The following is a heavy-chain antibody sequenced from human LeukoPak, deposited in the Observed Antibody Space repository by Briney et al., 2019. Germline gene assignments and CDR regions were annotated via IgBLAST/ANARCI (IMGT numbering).Heavy chain of an antibody. J-gene: IGHJ4*02. D-gene: IGHD1-14*01. CDR2: IYYSGST. CDR1: GGSISSGGYY. V-gene: IGHV4-31*03. Sequence: SETLSLTCTVSGGSISSGGYYWSWIRQHPGKGLEWIGYIYYSGSTYYNPSLRSRVTISVDTSKNQFSLKLSSVTAADTAVYYCARTVYGYFDYWGQGTLVTVSS. CDR3: ARTVYGYFDY.